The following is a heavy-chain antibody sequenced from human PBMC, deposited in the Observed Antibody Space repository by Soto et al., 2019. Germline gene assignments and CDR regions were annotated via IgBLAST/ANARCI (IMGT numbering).Heavy chain of an antibody. V-gene: IGHV4-4*07. CDR3: ARVYYDILTGFPYFDY. CDR2: IYTSGST. J-gene: IGHJ4*02. Sequence: SETLSLTCTVSGGSISSYYWSWIRQPAGKGLEWIGRIYTSGSTNYNPSLKSRVTMSVDTSKNQFSLKLSSVTAADTAVYYCARVYYDILTGFPYFDYWGQATLVTVSS. CDR1: GGSISSYY. D-gene: IGHD3-9*01.